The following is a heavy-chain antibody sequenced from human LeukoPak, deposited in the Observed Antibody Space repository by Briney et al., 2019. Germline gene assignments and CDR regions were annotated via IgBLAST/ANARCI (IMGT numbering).Heavy chain of an antibody. CDR3: AREARPENYYDSSGSLED. D-gene: IGHD3-22*01. CDR1: GFTVSSNY. CDR2: IYSGGST. V-gene: IGHV3-53*01. J-gene: IGHJ4*02. Sequence: GGSLRLSCAASGFTVSSNYMSWVRQAPGKGLEWVSSIYSGGSTFYADSVKGRFTISRDNSKNTLYLQMNSLRAEDTAVYYCAREARPENYYDSSGSLEDWGQGTLVTVSS.